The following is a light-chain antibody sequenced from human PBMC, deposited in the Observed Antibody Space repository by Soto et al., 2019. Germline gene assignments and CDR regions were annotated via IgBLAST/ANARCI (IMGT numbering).Light chain of an antibody. Sequence: AIRMTQSPSSFSASTGDRVTITCRASRGISSYLAWYQQKPGKAPKLLIYAASTLQSGVPSRFSGSGSGTDFTLTISCLQSEDFATYYCQQYYSYPPTFGQGTKV. CDR3: QQYYSYPPT. V-gene: IGKV1-8*01. CDR1: RGISSY. CDR2: AAS. J-gene: IGKJ1*01.